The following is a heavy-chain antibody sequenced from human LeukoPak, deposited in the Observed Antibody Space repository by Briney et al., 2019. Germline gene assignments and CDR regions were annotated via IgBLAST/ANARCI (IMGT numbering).Heavy chain of an antibody. CDR1: GFTFSTYS. V-gene: IGHV3-21*01. J-gene: IGHJ4*02. CDR3: ARDEGSSSWYGGLDY. Sequence: GSLRLSCAASGFTFSTYSMNWVRQAPGKGLEWVSSINSRSNYIYYADSVKGRFTISRDNAKNSLYLQMNSLRAEDTAVYYCARDEGSSSWYGGLDYWGQGALVTVSS. CDR2: INSRSNYI. D-gene: IGHD6-13*01.